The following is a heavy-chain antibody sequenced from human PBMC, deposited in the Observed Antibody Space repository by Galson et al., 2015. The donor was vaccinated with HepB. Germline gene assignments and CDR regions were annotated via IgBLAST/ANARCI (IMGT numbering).Heavy chain of an antibody. CDR1: GDSVSSNSAA. Sequence: CAISGDSVSSNSAAWNWIRQSPSRGLEWLGRTYYRSKWYNEYAVSVKSRIIINSDTSKNQFSLQLNSVTPEDTAVYYCARKSSGAFDIWGQGTMVTVSS. V-gene: IGHV6-1*01. CDR2: TYYRSKWYN. CDR3: ARKSSGAFDI. J-gene: IGHJ3*02.